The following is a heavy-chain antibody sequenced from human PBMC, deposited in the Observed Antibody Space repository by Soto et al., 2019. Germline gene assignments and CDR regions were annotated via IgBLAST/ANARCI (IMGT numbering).Heavy chain of an antibody. CDR1: GFTFSSYG. V-gene: IGHV3-33*01. Sequence: GGSLRLSCAASGFTFSSYGMHWVLQAPCKGLEWVAVIWYDGSNKYYADSVKGRFTISRDNSKNTLYLQMNSLRAEDAAVYYCASAVRGAHFDYWGRGTLVTVSS. CDR3: ASAVRGAHFDY. CDR2: IWYDGSNK. D-gene: IGHD3-10*01. J-gene: IGHJ4*02.